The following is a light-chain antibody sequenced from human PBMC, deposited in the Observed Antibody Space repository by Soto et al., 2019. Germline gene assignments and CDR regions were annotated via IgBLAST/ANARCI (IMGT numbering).Light chain of an antibody. V-gene: IGKV3-20*01. CDR2: GAS. J-gene: IGKJ1*01. Sequence: EIVLTQSPGTLSLSPGERATLSCRASQSVRSSYLAWYQQKPGQAPRLLIYGASNRATGIPDRFSGSGSGTDFTLTISRLDPEEFAVYYCQQCGSSAWTFGQGTKVEIK. CDR3: QQCGSSAWT. CDR1: QSVRSSY.